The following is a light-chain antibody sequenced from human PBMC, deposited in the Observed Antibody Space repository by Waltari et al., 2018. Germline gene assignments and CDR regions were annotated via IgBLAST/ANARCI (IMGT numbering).Light chain of an antibody. V-gene: IGLV8-61*01. Sequence: QTVVTQEPSFSVSPGGTVTLTCGLSSGPVSSDHYPSWYQQTPGQTPRTLIYTPNTRSSGVPDRFSGSILGNKSALTITGAQAEDESDYYCVLYMGFGISVFGGGTKLTVL. CDR3: VLYMGFGISV. J-gene: IGLJ3*02. CDR1: SGPVSSDHY. CDR2: TPN.